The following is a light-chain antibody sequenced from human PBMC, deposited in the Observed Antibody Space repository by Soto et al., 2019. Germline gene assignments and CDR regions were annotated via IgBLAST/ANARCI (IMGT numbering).Light chain of an antibody. J-gene: IGKJ1*01. CDR3: QYYNNYCWT. V-gene: IGKV1-5*03. CDR2: KTS. Sequence: DIQLTQSPSTLSASVGDRVTITCRASQSISSWLAWYQQKPGKAPKFLIYKTSNLESAFPSRFSGSGSGKEINLTISSLQPDDFATYYCQYYNNYCWTFGQGTKVQIK. CDR1: QSISSW.